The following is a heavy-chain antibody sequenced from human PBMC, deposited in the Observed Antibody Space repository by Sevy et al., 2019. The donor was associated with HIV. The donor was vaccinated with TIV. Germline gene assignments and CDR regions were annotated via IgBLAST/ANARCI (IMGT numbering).Heavy chain of an antibody. D-gene: IGHD5-18*01. J-gene: IGHJ4*02. CDR3: ARGEDSAMIDY. CDR1: GGSISSGSYY. CDR2: MYYDGSA. Sequence: SETLSLTCTVSGGSISSGSYYWGWIRQPPGKGLEWIGTMYYDGSAYYNPSLQSRVSMSVDTSKNQFSLILSSVTAADTAVYFCARGEDSAMIDYWGQGTLVTVSS. V-gene: IGHV4-39*01.